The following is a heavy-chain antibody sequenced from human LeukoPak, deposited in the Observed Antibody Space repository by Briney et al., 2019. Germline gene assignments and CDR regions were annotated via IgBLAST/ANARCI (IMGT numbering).Heavy chain of an antibody. J-gene: IGHJ4*02. CDR2: ISTSARTI. CDR3: ATRIAAVGFDY. Sequence: GGSLRLSCAASGFTFRRCEMNWVPQAPGRGLEWISYISTSARTIYYADSVKGRFTISRDNAKNSSYLQMNSLRAEDTAVYYCATRIAAVGFDYWGQGTLVTVSS. V-gene: IGHV3-48*03. CDR1: GFTFRRCE. D-gene: IGHD6-13*01.